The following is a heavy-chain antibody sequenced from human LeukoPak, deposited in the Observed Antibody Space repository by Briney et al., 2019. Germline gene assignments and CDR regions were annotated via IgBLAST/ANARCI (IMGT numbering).Heavy chain of an antibody. CDR3: ARQPLGDYPFDY. CDR1: GDSISSSSYY. Sequence: SETLSLTCTVSGDSISSSSYYWGWIRQPPGKGLEWIGSIYYSGSTYYNPSLKSRVTISVDTPKNQFSLKLSSVTAADTAVYYCARQPLGDYPFDYWGQGTLVTVSS. CDR2: IYYSGST. V-gene: IGHV4-39*01. J-gene: IGHJ4*02. D-gene: IGHD4-17*01.